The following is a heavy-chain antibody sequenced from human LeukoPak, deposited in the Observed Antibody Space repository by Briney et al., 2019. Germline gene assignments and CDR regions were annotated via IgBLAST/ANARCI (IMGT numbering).Heavy chain of an antibody. D-gene: IGHD6-6*01. CDR1: GYTFTSYG. V-gene: IGHV1-18*01. CDR2: ISAYNGNT. CDR3: ARGVLAARSYYYYYMDV. J-gene: IGHJ6*03. Sequence: ASVKVSCKASGYTFTSYGISWVRQAPGQGLEWMGWISAYNGNTNYAQKLQGRVTMTTDTSTSTAYMELGSLRSDDTAVYYCARGVLAARSYYYYYMDVWGKGTTVTVSS.